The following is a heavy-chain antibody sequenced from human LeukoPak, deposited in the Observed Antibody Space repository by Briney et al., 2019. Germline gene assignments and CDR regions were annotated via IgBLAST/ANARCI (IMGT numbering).Heavy chain of an antibody. Sequence: GGSLRLSCAASGFTFSSYSMNWVRQAPGKGLEWVSSISSSSSYIYYADSVKGRFTISRDNAKNSLYLQMNSLRAEDTAVYYCAIDWSDDAFDIWGQGTMVTVSS. CDR3: AIDWSDDAFDI. CDR2: ISSSSSYI. CDR1: GFTFSSYS. V-gene: IGHV3-21*01. J-gene: IGHJ3*02.